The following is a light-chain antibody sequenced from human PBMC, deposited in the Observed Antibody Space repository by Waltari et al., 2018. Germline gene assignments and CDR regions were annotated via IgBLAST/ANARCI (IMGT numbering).Light chain of an antibody. CDR1: SSDVGNSNH. CDR3: YSYARTITFV. Sequence: QSALTQPASVSGSPGQSITISCAGTSSDVGNSNHVSWYQQHPGRAPKLISYEVSGRPSGVSNRFSGSKSGNTASLTLSGLQPEDEADYYCYSYARTITFVFGGGTKLTVL. CDR2: EVS. J-gene: IGLJ3*02. V-gene: IGLV2-23*02.